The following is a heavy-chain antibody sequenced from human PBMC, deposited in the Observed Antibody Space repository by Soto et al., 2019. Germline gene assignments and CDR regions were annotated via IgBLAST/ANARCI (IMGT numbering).Heavy chain of an antibody. V-gene: IGHV2-70*11. J-gene: IGHJ4*02. Sequence: SGPTLVNPTQTLTLTCTFSGFSLSTSGMCVSWIRQPPGKALEWLARIDWDDDKYYSTSLKTRLTISKDTSKNQVVLTMTNMDPVDTATYYCAWIRHDILTGYVDYWGPGPLVTVSS. CDR1: GFSLSTSGMC. CDR2: IDWDDDK. D-gene: IGHD3-9*01. CDR3: AWIRHDILTGYVDY.